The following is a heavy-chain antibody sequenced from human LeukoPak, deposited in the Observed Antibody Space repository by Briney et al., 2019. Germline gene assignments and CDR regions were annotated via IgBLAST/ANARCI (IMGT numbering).Heavy chain of an antibody. J-gene: IGHJ4*02. CDR3: VRDYGGNSLFDY. Sequence: GESLKISCKGSGYSFTSYWIGWVRQMPGKGLEWMGIIYPGDSETRYTPSFQGQDTISADKSISTAYLEWSSLKASDTAMYYCVRDYGGNSLFDYWGQGTLVTVSS. V-gene: IGHV5-51*01. CDR2: IYPGDSET. CDR1: GYSFTSYW. D-gene: IGHD4-23*01.